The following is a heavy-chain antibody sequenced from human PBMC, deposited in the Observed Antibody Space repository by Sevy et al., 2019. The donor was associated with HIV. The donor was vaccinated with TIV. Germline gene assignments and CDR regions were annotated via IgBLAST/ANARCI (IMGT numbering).Heavy chain of an antibody. D-gene: IGHD4-17*01. CDR2: ISGYNGNT. CDR3: ARESRNDYADPNDAFDI. J-gene: IGHJ3*02. Sequence: ASVKVSCKASGYAFSSNGISWVRQAPGQGLEWMGWISGYNGNTNYTEKFQGRVTMTTDTSTTTAYMELRSLSSDDSAVYYCARESRNDYADPNDAFDIWGQGTMVTVS. CDR1: GYAFSSNG. V-gene: IGHV1-18*04.